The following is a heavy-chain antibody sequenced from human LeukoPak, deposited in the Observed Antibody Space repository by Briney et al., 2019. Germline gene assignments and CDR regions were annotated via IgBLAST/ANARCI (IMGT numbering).Heavy chain of an antibody. CDR2: IYSGGTT. D-gene: IGHD1-7*01. Sequence: QPGGSLRLSRAVSGFTVSGNYMSWVRQAPGKGLEWVSLIYSGGTTYYADSVKGRFTISRDNAKNSLYLQVNSLRAEDTAVYYCARDSGNYLDAFDIWGQGTMVTVSS. J-gene: IGHJ3*02. CDR1: GFTVSGNY. V-gene: IGHV3-53*01. CDR3: ARDSGNYLDAFDI.